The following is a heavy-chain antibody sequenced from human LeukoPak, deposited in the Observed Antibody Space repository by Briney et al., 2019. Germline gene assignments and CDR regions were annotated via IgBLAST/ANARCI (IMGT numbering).Heavy chain of an antibody. J-gene: IGHJ4*02. D-gene: IGHD2-2*01. Sequence: SETLSLTCAVSGGSISSYYWSWLRQPPGKGLEWIGFIYYSGSTNYNPSLESRATISVDTSKNQSSPKLSSVTAAYTAVYYCACIDGSRLSNIVVVPAAMLVWGQGTLVTVSS. V-gene: IGHV4-59*08. CDR2: IYYSGST. CDR1: GGSISSYY. CDR3: ACIDGSRLSNIVVVPAAMLV.